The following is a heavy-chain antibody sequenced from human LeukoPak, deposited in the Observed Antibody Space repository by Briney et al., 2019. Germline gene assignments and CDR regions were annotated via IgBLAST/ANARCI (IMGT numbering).Heavy chain of an antibody. V-gene: IGHV1-3*01. J-gene: IGHJ6*03. CDR1: GYTFTSYA. D-gene: IGHD2-21*02. Sequence: ASVKVSCKASGYTFTSYAMHWVRQAPGQRLEWMGWINAGNGNTKYSQEFQGRVTMTTDTSTSTAYMELRSLRSDDTAMYYCARWAPSGDRDYYYYYMDIWGKGTTVTVSS. CDR2: INAGNGNT. CDR3: ARWAPSGDRDYYYYYMDI.